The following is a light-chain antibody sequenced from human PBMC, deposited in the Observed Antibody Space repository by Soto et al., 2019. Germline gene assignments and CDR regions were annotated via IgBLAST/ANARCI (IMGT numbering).Light chain of an antibody. CDR1: QSVSSSY. J-gene: IGKJ1*01. CDR2: GAT. V-gene: IGKV3-15*01. CDR3: QQYNNWPRT. Sequence: EIVMTQSPAPLSVCPGERATLSFRASQSVSSSYLAWYQQKPGQAPRPLIHGATTRATGIPARFSGSGSGTEFTLTISSLQSEDFAVYYCQQYNNWPRTFGQGTKVDI.